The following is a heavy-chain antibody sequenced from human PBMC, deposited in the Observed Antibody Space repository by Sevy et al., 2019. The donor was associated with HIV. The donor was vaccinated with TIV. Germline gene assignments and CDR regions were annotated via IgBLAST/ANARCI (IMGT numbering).Heavy chain of an antibody. D-gene: IGHD6-13*01. CDR2: ISWNSGSI. J-gene: IGHJ4*02. Sequence: GESLRLSCAASGFTFDDYAMHWVRQAPGKGLEWVSGISWNSGSIGYADSVKGRFTISRDNAKNSLYLQMNSLRAEDTALYYCAKDRRVSSSWGYFDYWGQGTLVTVSS. CDR1: GFTFDDYA. CDR3: AKDRRVSSSWGYFDY. V-gene: IGHV3-9*01.